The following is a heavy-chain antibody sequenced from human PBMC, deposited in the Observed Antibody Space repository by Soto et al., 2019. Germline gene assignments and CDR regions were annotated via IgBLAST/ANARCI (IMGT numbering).Heavy chain of an antibody. D-gene: IGHD2-15*01. J-gene: IGHJ6*02. Sequence: SETLSLTCAVSGGSISSGGYSWSWIRQPPGKGLEWIGYIYHSGSTYYNPSLKSRVTISVDRSKNQFSLKLSSVTAADTAVYYCARGGGYCSGGSCLTATYYYYYGMDVWGQGTTVTVSS. CDR2: IYHSGST. V-gene: IGHV4-30-2*01. CDR1: GGSISSGGYS. CDR3: ARGGGYCSGGSCLTATYYYYYGMDV.